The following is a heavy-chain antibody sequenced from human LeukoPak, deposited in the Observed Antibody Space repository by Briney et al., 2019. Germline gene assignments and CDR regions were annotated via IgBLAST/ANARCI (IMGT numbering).Heavy chain of an antibody. CDR1: GYSFTSYW. CDR2: IYPGDSDT. J-gene: IGHJ4*02. V-gene: IGHV5-51*01. CDR3: ARLYGAREQLGPFDY. D-gene: IGHD6-13*01. Sequence: GESLKISCKGSGYSFTSYWIGWVRQMPGKGLEWMGIIYPGDSDTRYSPSFQGQVTISADKSISTAYLQWSSLKASDTAMYYCARLYGAREQLGPFDYWGQGTLVTVSS.